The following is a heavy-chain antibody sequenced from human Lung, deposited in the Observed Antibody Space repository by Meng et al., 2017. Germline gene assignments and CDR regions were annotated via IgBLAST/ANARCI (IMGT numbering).Heavy chain of an antibody. CDR3: ARGPTTMAHDFDY. V-gene: IGHV4-34*01. D-gene: IGHD4-11*01. J-gene: IGHJ4*02. CDR2: INHSGST. Sequence: QVQVQAGGAGRLKASEIQSLTCVVSGGSFSDYYWRWIPQPPGKGLGLIGKINHSGSTNYNPSLESRATISVDTSQNNLSLKLSSVTAADSAVYYCARGPTTMAHDFDYWGQGTLVTVSS. CDR1: GGSFSDYY.